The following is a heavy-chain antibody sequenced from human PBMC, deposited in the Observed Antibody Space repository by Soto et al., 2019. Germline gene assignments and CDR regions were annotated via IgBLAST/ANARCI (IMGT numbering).Heavy chain of an antibody. CDR1: GFPFSRTW. CDR2: IYSGGST. Sequence: GGSLRLSCVTFGFPFSRTWMSWVGQAPGKGLEWVSVIYSGGSTYYADSVKGRFTISRDNSKNALYLQMNSLRAEDTAVYYCARFGNYNYYYGMDVWGQGTTVTVSS. D-gene: IGHD3-10*01. V-gene: IGHV3-66*01. CDR3: ARFGNYNYYYGMDV. J-gene: IGHJ6*02.